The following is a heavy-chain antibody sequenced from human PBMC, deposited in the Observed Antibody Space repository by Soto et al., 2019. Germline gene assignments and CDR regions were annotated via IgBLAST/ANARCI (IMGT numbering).Heavy chain of an antibody. V-gene: IGHV4-31*03. D-gene: IGHD2-8*02. J-gene: IGHJ5*02. CDR2: IFFSGNT. CDR1: GGSILNGGHC. Sequence: SETLSLTCTVSGGSILNGGHCWTWIRQHPGKGLEWIGRIFFSGNTHYNPALKSRLTFSLATAKNQFSLKLTSVTAADTAIYYCARGPTGWFVPWGQGTLVTVSS. CDR3: ARGPTGWFVP.